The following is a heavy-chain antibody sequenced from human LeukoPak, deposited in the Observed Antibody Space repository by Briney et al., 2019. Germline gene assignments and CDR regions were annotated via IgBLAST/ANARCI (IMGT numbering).Heavy chain of an antibody. Sequence: GGSLRLSCAASGFTFDDYAMHWVRQAPGKGLEWVSLISGDGDSTYYADSVKGRFTISRDNSKNSLYLQMNSLRTEDTALYYCARDRGVGGRIGFGPWGKGTLVTVSS. D-gene: IGHD3-16*01. J-gene: IGHJ5*02. CDR3: ARDRGVGGRIGFGP. CDR1: GFTFDDYA. V-gene: IGHV3-43*02. CDR2: ISGDGDST.